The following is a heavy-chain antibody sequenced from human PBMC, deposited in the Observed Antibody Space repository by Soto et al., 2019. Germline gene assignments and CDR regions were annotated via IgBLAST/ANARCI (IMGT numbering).Heavy chain of an antibody. Sequence: GGSLRLSCAASGFSFSDHYMSWIRQAPGKGLEWVSYISNTGTIIYYVDSVQGRFTVSRDNAKNSLYLQMNSLRAEDTAVYYCARDLQGLTTSAVIIHGSSLGQGTLVTVSS. CDR3: ARDLQGLTTSAVIIHGSS. V-gene: IGHV3-11*01. J-gene: IGHJ5*02. CDR2: ISNTGTII. CDR1: GFSFSDHY. D-gene: IGHD3-3*01.